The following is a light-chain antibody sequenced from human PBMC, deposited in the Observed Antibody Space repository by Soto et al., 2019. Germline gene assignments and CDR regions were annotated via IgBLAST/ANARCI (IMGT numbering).Light chain of an antibody. CDR1: FSDIAVFNY. J-gene: IGLJ1*01. CDR2: QVT. V-gene: IGLV2-14*01. Sequence: QCSLALPASVSGSPGQSITISCTGSFSDIAVFNYVSWYQQYPGRAPKLLIYQVTSRASGVSHRFSGSKSGNTASLTISGLQPEDEAEYYCNSYSTNNFYVFGTGTK. CDR3: NSYSTNNFYV.